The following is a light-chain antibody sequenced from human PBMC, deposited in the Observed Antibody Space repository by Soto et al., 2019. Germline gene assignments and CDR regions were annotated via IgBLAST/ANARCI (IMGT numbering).Light chain of an antibody. J-gene: IGKJ5*01. CDR3: EQYNNWPIT. CDR1: QYIGSA. V-gene: IGKV3-15*01. Sequence: EVVLTQSPATLSVSPGDRATLSCRASQYIGSAAAWYQQKPGQAPRLLIYGASTRATGIPARFSGSGSGTEFTLTISSLQSEDFAVYYCEQYNNWPITFGQGTRLEIK. CDR2: GAS.